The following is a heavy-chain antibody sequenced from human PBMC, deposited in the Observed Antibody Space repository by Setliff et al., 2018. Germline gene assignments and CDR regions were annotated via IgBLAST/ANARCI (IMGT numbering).Heavy chain of an antibody. CDR1: GGSISNFY. CDR3: ARGYCSSASCFFAGWFDP. CDR2: INHTGST. D-gene: IGHD2-2*01. V-gene: IGHV4-34*01. J-gene: IGHJ5*02. Sequence: LSLTCSVSGGSISNFYWSWIRQPPGKGLEWIGEINHTGSTNYSPSLKSRVTISVDTSKNQFSLKLSSVTAADTAVYYCARGYCSSASCFFAGWFDPWGQGTLVTVSS.